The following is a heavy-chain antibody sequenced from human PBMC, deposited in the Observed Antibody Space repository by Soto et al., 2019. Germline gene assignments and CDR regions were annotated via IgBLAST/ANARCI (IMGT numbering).Heavy chain of an antibody. CDR2: ISYDGNTK. V-gene: IGHV3-30*03. CDR1: GFIFSRSG. CDR3: ADQIATGQ. D-gene: IGHD6-13*01. J-gene: IGHJ4*02. Sequence: QVQLVESGGGVVLPGTSLRLSCAASGFIFSRSGMHWVRQAPGKGLEWVAVISYDGNTKYYADSVKGRVTISSDNSKNTLYLQMTSLRVEDTAVYECADQIATGQWGQGNLVTVSS.